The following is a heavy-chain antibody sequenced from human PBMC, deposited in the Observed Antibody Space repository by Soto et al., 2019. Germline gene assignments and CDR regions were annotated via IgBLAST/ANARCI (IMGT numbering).Heavy chain of an antibody. V-gene: IGHV4-31*03. CDR3: ASYGTSGWVDS. Sequence: QVQLQESGPGLVKPSQTLSLTCTVSGGSISGGGSYCTWIRQHPGKGLEWIGYIYYSGSTYYSPSLNSRVTISVDTSENQFSLNLSSVTAADTAVYYCASYGTSGWVDSWGQGILVTVS. CDR2: IYYSGST. CDR1: GGSISGGGSY. D-gene: IGHD6-19*01. J-gene: IGHJ4*02.